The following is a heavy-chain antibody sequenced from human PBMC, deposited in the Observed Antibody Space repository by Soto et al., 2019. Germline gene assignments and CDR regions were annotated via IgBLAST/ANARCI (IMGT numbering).Heavy chain of an antibody. CDR2: IWYDGSKK. J-gene: IGHJ6*02. V-gene: IGHV3-33*03. Sequence: QVQLVESGGGVVQPGRSLRLSCVASGFTFRSYAVHWVRQAPGKGLEWVAVIWYDGSKKYYADSVKGRFTISRDNSKNTVHLQMDSLRAEDTAVYYCAIRGVIASQVMDVWGQGTTVIVSS. CDR1: GFTFRSYA. CDR3: AIRGVIASQVMDV. D-gene: IGHD3-10*01.